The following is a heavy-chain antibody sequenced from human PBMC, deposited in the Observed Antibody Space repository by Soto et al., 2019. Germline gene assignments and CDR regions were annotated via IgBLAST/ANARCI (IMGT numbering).Heavy chain of an antibody. CDR2: IYYSGST. D-gene: IGHD1-26*01. J-gene: IGHJ4*02. Sequence: NPSETLSLTCTVTGGSISSSSYYWGWNRQPPGKGLEWIGSIYYSGSTYYNPSLKSRVTISVDTSKNQFSLKLSSVTAADTAVYYCARPYSGSDFDYWGQGTLVTVSS. CDR3: ARPYSGSDFDY. CDR1: GGSISSSSYY. V-gene: IGHV4-39*01.